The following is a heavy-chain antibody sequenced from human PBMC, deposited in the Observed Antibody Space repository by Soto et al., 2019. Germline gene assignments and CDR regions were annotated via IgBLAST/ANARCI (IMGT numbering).Heavy chain of an antibody. CDR1: GFTLSSYW. CDR2: INQDGSEK. V-gene: IGHV3-7*04. D-gene: IGHD3-10*02. CDR3: GRDGVRGERYSDY. Sequence: DVQLVESGGGLVQPGGSLRLSCAASGFTLSSYWMTWVRLAPGRGLEWVANINQDGSEKYYVDSVKGRFTISRDNAKNSLYLQMNSLRGEDAAVYYCGRDGVRGERYSDYWGQGTLVTVSS. J-gene: IGHJ4*02.